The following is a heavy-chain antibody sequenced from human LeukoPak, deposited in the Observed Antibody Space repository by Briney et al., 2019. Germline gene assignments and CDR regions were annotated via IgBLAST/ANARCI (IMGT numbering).Heavy chain of an antibody. CDR3: AKAHDTIVVLDS. Sequence: PGGPLRLSCAPSGFTFTSYAMSWVRQAPGKGLEWVPHISGRCNTTYYADSVKGRFTISRDNSRNTLYLQMDSLRAEDTAIYYCAKAHDTIVVLDSWGQGTLVTVSS. D-gene: IGHD2-2*01. V-gene: IGHV3-23*01. CDR1: GFTFTSYA. CDR2: ISGRCNTT. J-gene: IGHJ4*02.